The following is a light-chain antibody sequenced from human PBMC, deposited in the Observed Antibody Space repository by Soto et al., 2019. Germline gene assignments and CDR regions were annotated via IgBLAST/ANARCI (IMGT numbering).Light chain of an antibody. J-gene: IGKJ1*01. CDR2: GAS. CDR3: QQYNNWPRT. V-gene: IGKV3-15*01. Sequence: EIVMTQSPATLFVSPGERATLSCRASQSVSSNLAWYQQKPGQAPRLFIYGASTRATGIPARFSGSGSGTEFTLTISSLQSEDFAVYYCQQYNNWPRTFGQGTKVDIK. CDR1: QSVSSN.